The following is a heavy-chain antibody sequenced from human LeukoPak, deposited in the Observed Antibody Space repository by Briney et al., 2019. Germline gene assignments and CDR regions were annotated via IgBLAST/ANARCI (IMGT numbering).Heavy chain of an antibody. J-gene: IGHJ4*02. CDR1: GLTFSRYA. CDR3: ARDRGYSSGWYSDDLNFDY. Sequence: PGRSLRLSCAASGLTFSRYAMQWVRQAPGKGLEWVAVISYDGSNKYYVDSVKGRFTISRDNSKNTLFLQMNSLRPEDTAVYYCARDRGYSSGWYSDDLNFDYWGQGTLVTVSS. V-gene: IGHV3-30-3*01. CDR2: ISYDGSNK. D-gene: IGHD6-19*01.